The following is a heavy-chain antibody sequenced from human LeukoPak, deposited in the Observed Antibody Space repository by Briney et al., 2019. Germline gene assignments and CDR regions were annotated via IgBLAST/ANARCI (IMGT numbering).Heavy chain of an antibody. CDR3: ARVQGYCSSTSCYFDY. Sequence: GGSLRLSCAASGFTFSSYAMSWVRQAPGKGLEWVSGRDGGSTGYADSVKGRFTISRDNAKNSLYLQMNSLRAEDTALYYCARVQGYCSSTSCYFDYWGQGTLVTVSS. CDR1: GFTFSSYA. D-gene: IGHD2-2*01. CDR2: RDGGST. J-gene: IGHJ4*02. V-gene: IGHV3-20*04.